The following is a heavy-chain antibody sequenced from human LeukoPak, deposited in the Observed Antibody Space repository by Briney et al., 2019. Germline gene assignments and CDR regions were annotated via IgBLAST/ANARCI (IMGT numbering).Heavy chain of an antibody. Sequence: SETLSLTCAVYGGSFSGYYWSWVRQPPGKGLEWIGEINHSVSTNYNPTLKRRVTISVDTSKNQFSLKLSSVTAADTAVYYCARGLGGYSSRRKSYCDLWGQGTVVTVSS. J-gene: IGHJ4*02. V-gene: IGHV4-34*01. CDR3: ARGLGGYSSRRKSYCDL. CDR1: GGSFSGYY. CDR2: INHSVST. D-gene: IGHD6-13*01.